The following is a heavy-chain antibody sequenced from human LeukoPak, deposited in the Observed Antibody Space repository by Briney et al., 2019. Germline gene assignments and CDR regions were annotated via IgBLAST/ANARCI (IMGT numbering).Heavy chain of an antibody. V-gene: IGHV4-34*01. CDR2: INHSGST. Sequence: SETLFLTCAVYGGSFSGYYWSWIRQPPGKGLERIGEINHSGSTNYNPSLKSRVTISVDTSKNQFSLKLSSVTAADTAVYYCARDQGESGYDSAGETYNWFDPWGQGTLVTVSS. CDR1: GGSFSGYY. CDR3: ARDQGESGYDSAGETYNWFDP. D-gene: IGHD5-12*01. J-gene: IGHJ5*02.